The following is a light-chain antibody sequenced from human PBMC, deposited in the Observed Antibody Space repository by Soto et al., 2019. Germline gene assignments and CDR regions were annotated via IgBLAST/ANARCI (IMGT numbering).Light chain of an antibody. Sequence: DIQMTQSPSTLSESVGDRVTLTCRASQSISSCLAWYQQQPGKAPKLLIYKASNLKSGVPSRFSGSGSGTEFTLTISSLQPDDFATYYCQHYNSYSEAFGQGTKVDIK. J-gene: IGKJ1*01. CDR1: QSISSC. CDR2: KAS. CDR3: QHYNSYSEA. V-gene: IGKV1-5*03.